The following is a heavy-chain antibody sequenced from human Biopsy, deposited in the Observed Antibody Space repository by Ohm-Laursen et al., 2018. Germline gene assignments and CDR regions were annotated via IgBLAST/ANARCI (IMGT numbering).Heavy chain of an antibody. D-gene: IGHD3-22*01. J-gene: IGHJ5*01. CDR3: ARTPLWDGGGYDSPHFDS. CDR2: VFDSGST. Sequence: TLSLTCSASGGSMSSGAYNWNWVRQHPEKGLEWIGYVFDSGSTYYSPSLEGRLTISIDTPKNQFSLKLTSVTAADTAVYYCARTPLWDGGGYDSPHFDSWGQGTLVTVSS. CDR1: GGSMSSGAYN. V-gene: IGHV4-31*03.